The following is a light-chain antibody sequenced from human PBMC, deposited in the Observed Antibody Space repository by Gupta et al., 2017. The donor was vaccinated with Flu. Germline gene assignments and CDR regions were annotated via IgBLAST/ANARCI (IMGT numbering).Light chain of an antibody. J-gene: IGKJ4*02. CDR2: KAS. CDR3: QQYNSASRT. V-gene: IGKV1-5*03. Sequence: DIQMTQSPSTLSASVGDRVTITCRASQSISSRLAWYQQKPGKAPKLLIYKASRVESGIPSRFSGRGSGTEFTLTISSLQPDDFATYYCQQYNSASRTFGEGTKVEIK. CDR1: QSISSR.